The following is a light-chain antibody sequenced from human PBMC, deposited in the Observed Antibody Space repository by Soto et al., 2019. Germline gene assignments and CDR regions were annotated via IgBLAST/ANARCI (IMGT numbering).Light chain of an antibody. CDR3: QSYDSSRSGV. J-gene: IGLJ2*01. CDR1: SSNIGPGYD. V-gene: IGLV1-40*01. Sequence: QSVLPQPPSVSGAPGPRVTLSCTGSSSNIGPGYDVHWYQQLPGTAPKLLINDNSNRPSGVPDRFSGSKSGTSASLAITGLQAEDEADYYCQSYDSSRSGVFGGGTKLTVL. CDR2: DNS.